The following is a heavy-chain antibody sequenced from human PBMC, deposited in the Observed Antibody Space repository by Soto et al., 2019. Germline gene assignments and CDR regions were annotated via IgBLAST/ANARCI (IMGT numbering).Heavy chain of an antibody. CDR3: AADVGYCISTSCYEENWCDP. J-gene: IGHJ5*02. CDR1: GFTFTSSA. V-gene: IGHV1-58*01. CDR2: IVVGSGNT. D-gene: IGHD2-2*01. Sequence: QMQLVQSGPEVKKPGTSVKVSCKASGFTFTSSAVQWVRQARGQRLEWIGWIVVGSGNTNYAQKFQERVTITRDMSTSTAYMELSSLRSEDTAVYYCAADVGYCISTSCYEENWCDPWGQGALVTVSS.